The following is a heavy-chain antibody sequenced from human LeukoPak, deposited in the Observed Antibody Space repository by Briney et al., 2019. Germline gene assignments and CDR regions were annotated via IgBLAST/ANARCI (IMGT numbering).Heavy chain of an antibody. CDR1: GFTLSRSW. V-gene: IGHV3-7*05. CDR2: INQDGSEK. CDR3: ARAYQTDY. J-gene: IGHJ4*02. Sequence: GGSLRLSCAASGFTLSRSWMSWVRQAPGKGLEWVANINQDGSEKNYVDSVKGRFTISRGNAKNSLYLQMNSLRAEDTAVYYCARAYQTDYRGQGTLVTVSS. D-gene: IGHD2-2*01.